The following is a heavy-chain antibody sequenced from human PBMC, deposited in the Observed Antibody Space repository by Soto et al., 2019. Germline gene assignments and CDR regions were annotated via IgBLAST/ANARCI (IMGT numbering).Heavy chain of an antibody. Sequence: QVQLQESGPGLVKSSGTLSLTCAVSGVSISSSHWWTWVRQPPGKGLEWIGEIHYSGTTNSNPPLGGGVTISADKSRNQFSLILSSVTAADTAVYYCARCAYGSYTFGIDVWGHGTTVTVSS. D-gene: IGHD3-3*01. CDR2: IHYSGTT. V-gene: IGHV4-4*02. J-gene: IGHJ6*02. CDR3: ARCAYGSYTFGIDV. CDR1: GVSISSSHW.